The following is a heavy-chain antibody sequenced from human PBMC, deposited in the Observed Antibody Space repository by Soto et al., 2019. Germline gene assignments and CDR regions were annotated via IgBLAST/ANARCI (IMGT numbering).Heavy chain of an antibody. Sequence: SVKVSCKASGGTFSSYAISWVRQAPGQGLEWMGGIIPIFGTANYAQKFQGRVTITADESTSTAYMELSSLRSEDTAVYYCARPYSSSTYYYYYGMDVWGQGTTVTVSS. D-gene: IGHD6-6*01. CDR3: ARPYSSSTYYYYYGMDV. CDR1: GGTFSSYA. V-gene: IGHV1-69*13. CDR2: IIPIFGTA. J-gene: IGHJ6*02.